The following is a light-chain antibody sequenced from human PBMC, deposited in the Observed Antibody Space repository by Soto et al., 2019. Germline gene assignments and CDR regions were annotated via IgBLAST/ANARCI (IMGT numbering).Light chain of an antibody. Sequence: QAVVTQPPSVSGAPGQRVTLSCTGSRSNIGAGYDVHWYQQLPGTAPKLLIYGNSNRPSGVPDRFSGSKSGTSASLAITGLQAEDEADYYCQSYDSSLSGSGFGGGTKLTVL. CDR1: RSNIGAGYD. CDR2: GNS. CDR3: QSYDSSLSGSG. V-gene: IGLV1-40*01. J-gene: IGLJ2*01.